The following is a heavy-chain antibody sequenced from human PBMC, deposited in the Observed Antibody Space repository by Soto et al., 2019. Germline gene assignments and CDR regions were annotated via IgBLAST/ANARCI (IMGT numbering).Heavy chain of an antibody. CDR3: ARGGRYPKSSNYAGMDG. D-gene: IGHD1-20*01. CDR2: SLPIFGTS. Sequence: QVQMVQSGAEVKKPGSSVKVSCKASGGTFSPYSISWVRQAPGQGLEWMGGSLPIFGTSHDAQTFQGRVPITAYESTSTAYMELSSLRSDDTAGYYCARGGRYPKSSNYAGMDGWGQGTTVTASS. J-gene: IGHJ6*02. CDR1: GGTFSPYS. V-gene: IGHV1-69*19.